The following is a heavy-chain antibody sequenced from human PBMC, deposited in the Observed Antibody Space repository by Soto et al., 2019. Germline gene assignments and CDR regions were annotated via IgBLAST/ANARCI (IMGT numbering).Heavy chain of an antibody. V-gene: IGHV1-3*01. J-gene: IGHJ6*03. CDR1: GYTFTSYA. CDR2: INAGNGNT. CDR3: ARDRGRSSSPWVYYYYMDV. D-gene: IGHD6-6*01. Sequence: ASVKVSCKASGYTFTSYAMHWVRQAPRQRLEWMGWINAGNGNTKYSQKFQGRVTITRDTSASTAYMELSSLRSEDTAVYYCARDRGRSSSPWVYYYYMDVWGKGTTVTVSS.